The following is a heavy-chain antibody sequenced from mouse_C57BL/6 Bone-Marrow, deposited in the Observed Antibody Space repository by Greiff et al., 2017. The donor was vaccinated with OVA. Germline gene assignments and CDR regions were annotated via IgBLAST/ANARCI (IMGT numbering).Heavy chain of an antibody. CDR2: IDPSDSET. CDR3: ARVRYGSLGYFDY. Sequence: QVQLKQSGAELVRPGSSVKLSCKASGYTFTSYWMHWVKQRPIQGLEWIGNIDPSDSETHYNQKFKDKATLTVDKSSSTAYMQLSSLTSEDSAVYYCARVRYGSLGYFDYWGQGTTLTVSS. D-gene: IGHD1-1*01. CDR1: GYTFTSYW. J-gene: IGHJ2*01. V-gene: IGHV1-52*01.